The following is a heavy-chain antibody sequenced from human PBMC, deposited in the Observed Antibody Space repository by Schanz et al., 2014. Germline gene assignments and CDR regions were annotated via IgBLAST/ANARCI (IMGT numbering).Heavy chain of an antibody. Sequence: EVQLVESGGGLVKPGGSLRLSCAASGFTFSSYSMNWVRQAPGKGLEWVSSISSSSSYIYYADSVKGRFTISRDNAKNSLYLQMNSLRAEDTAVYYCAREEGWGIAAAGPKLYCYGMDVWGQGTTVTVSS. J-gene: IGHJ6*02. V-gene: IGHV3-21*01. D-gene: IGHD6-13*01. CDR3: AREEGWGIAAAGPKLYCYGMDV. CDR2: ISSSSSYI. CDR1: GFTFSSYS.